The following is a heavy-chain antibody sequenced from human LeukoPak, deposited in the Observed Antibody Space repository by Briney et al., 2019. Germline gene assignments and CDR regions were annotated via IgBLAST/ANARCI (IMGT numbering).Heavy chain of an antibody. J-gene: IGHJ3*02. Sequence: GGSLRLSCAASGFTFSSYGMHWVRQAPGKGLEWVAVISYDGSSKYYADSVKGRFTISRDNSKNTLYLQMNSLRAEDTAVYYCARARSSYGYGDAFDIWGQGRMVTVSS. CDR1: GFTFSSYG. CDR3: ARARSSYGYGDAFDI. V-gene: IGHV3-30*03. CDR2: ISYDGSSK. D-gene: IGHD5-18*01.